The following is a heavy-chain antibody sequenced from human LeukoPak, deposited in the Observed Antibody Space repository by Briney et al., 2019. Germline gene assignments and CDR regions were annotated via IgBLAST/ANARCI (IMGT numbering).Heavy chain of an antibody. V-gene: IGHV3-53*01. CDR1: GFTVSSNY. J-gene: IGHJ4*02. CDR3: ARGTVVDYFDY. CDR2: IYSGGST. D-gene: IGHD4-23*01. Sequence: GGSLRLSCAASGFTVSSNYMSWVGQAPGKGLEWVSVIYSGGSTYYADSVKGRFTISRDNSKNTLYLQMNSLRAEDTAVYYCARGTVVDYFDYWGQGTLVTVSS.